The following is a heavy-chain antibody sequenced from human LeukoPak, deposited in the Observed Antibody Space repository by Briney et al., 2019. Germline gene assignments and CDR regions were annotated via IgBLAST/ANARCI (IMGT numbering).Heavy chain of an antibody. J-gene: IGHJ3*02. CDR3: TTYSYTGGYYAFDI. CDR2: IYPDDSRT. Sequence: GESLKISCKGSGYRFTKQWIGWVRQMPGKCLEWMAIIYPDDSRTEYAPSLEHQVTISADKSITTTYLQWRSLKASDTAMYYCTTYSYTGGYYAFDIWGRGTMVTVSS. CDR1: GYRFTKQW. V-gene: IGHV5-51*01. D-gene: IGHD3-22*01.